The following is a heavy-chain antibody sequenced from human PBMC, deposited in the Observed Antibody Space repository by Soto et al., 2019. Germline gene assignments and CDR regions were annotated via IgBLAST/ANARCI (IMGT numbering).Heavy chain of an antibody. Sequence: HPGGSLRLSCAASGFTFSSYAMSWVRQAPGKGLEWVSAISGSGGSTYYADSVKGRFTISRDNSKNTLYLQMNSLRAEDTAVYYCASPNEEWAPYYYGMDVWGQGTTVTVSS. CDR2: ISGSGGST. CDR3: ASPNEEWAPYYYGMDV. J-gene: IGHJ6*02. D-gene: IGHD3-3*01. CDR1: GFTFSSYA. V-gene: IGHV3-23*01.